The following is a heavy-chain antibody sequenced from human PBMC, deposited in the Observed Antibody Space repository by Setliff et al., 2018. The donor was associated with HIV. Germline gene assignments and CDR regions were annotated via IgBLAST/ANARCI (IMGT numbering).Heavy chain of an antibody. CDR3: ARVPVAGANWFDP. D-gene: IGHD2-21*01. CDR1: GVSINRTDHY. CDR2: VSQSGST. Sequence: SETLSLTCSVSGVSINRTDHYWGWIRQSPGKRLEWIGSVSQSGSTYYNPSLKSRITISVDRSKNLFSLKLISVAAADQGVYYCARVPVAGANWFDPWGLGTLVTVSS. V-gene: IGHV4-39*01. J-gene: IGHJ5*02.